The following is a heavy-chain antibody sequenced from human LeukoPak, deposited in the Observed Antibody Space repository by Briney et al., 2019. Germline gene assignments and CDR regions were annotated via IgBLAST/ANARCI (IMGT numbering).Heavy chain of an antibody. CDR1: GGSFSGYY. CDR2: INHSGST. Sequence: SETLSLTCAVYGGSFSGYYWSWIRQPPGKGLEWIGEINHSGSTNYNPSLKSRVTISVDPSKNQFSLKLRSVTAADTAFYYCASQGHHGKIVGTTLSYFYMDVWGKGTTVTVSS. CDR3: ASQGHHGKIVGTTLSYFYMDV. D-gene: IGHD1-26*01. V-gene: IGHV4-34*01. J-gene: IGHJ6*03.